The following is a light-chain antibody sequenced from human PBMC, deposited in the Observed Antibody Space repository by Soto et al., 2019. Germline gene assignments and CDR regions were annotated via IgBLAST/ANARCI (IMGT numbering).Light chain of an antibody. Sequence: QSALTQPASVSGSPGQSITISCTGTIRDIGGYNFISWYQHHPGKAPKLVISDVNNRPSGISYRFSGSKSVNTASLTISGLQAEDEADYYCASYTRTTILVFGGGTNLTVL. V-gene: IGLV2-14*01. CDR3: ASYTRTTILV. CDR1: IRDIGGYNF. CDR2: DVN. J-gene: IGLJ2*01.